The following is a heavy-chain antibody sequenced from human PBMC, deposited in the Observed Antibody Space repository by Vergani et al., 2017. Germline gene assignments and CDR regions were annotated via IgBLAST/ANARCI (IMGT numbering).Heavy chain of an antibody. CDR2: ISGSGGST. CDR3: AKAGCSSTSCYQYYYYYMDV. D-gene: IGHD2-2*01. V-gene: IGHV3-23*01. J-gene: IGHJ6*03. Sequence: VQILQSGGGVVQPGGSLRLSCTLSGFTLNTYGIHWVRQAPGKGLEWVSAISGSGGSTYYADSVKGRFTISRDNSKNTLYLQMNSLRAEDTAVYYCAKAGCSSTSCYQYYYYYMDVWGKGTTVTVSS. CDR1: GFTLNTYG.